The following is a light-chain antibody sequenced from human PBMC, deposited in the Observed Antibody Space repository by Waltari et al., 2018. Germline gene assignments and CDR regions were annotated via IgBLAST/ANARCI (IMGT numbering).Light chain of an antibody. CDR1: SSDFGNYNS. CDR2: DVS. V-gene: IGLV2-14*03. CDR3: SSYISSSTLEL. Sequence: QSALTQPASVSGSPGQSITISCTGTSSDFGNYNSVPWYQQHPGKAPKLMLFDVSIRPSGVSNRFAGSKSGNTASLTISGLQAEDEADYYCSSYISSSTLELFGGGTSLTVL. J-gene: IGLJ2*01.